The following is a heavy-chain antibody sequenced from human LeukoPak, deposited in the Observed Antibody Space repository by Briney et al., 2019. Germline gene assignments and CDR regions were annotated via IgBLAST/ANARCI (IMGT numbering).Heavy chain of an antibody. CDR2: IKQDGSEK. CDR1: GFTFSNYW. D-gene: IGHD6-19*01. Sequence: GGSLRLSCAASGFTFSNYWMSWVRQAPGKGLEWVASIKQDGSEKFYVDSVKGRFTISRDNAKNSLYLQVNSLRAEDTAVYYCARGAVAGTGAPKYFDYWGQGTLVTVSS. CDR3: ARGAVAGTGAPKYFDY. J-gene: IGHJ4*02. V-gene: IGHV3-7*01.